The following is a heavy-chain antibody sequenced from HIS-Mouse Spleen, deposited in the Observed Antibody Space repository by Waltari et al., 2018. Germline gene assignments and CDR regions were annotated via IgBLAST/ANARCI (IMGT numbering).Heavy chain of an antibody. J-gene: IGHJ3*02. CDR1: GGSISSSSYY. CDR2: INYSGCT. D-gene: IGHD3-16*01. CDR3: ARVGVSRAFDI. V-gene: IGHV4-39*07. Sequence: QLQLQESGPGLVKPSETLSLTCTVSGGSISSSSYYWGWIRQPPGKGLVWIGGINYSGCTDYTPSLKIRVTISVETSKNQFSLKLSAVTAADTAVYYCARVGVSRAFDIWGQGTMVTVSS.